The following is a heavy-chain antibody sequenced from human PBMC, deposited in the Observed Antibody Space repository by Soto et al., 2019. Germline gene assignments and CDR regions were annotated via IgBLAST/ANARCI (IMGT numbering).Heavy chain of an antibody. D-gene: IGHD3-9*01. J-gene: IGHJ4*02. V-gene: IGHV3-74*01. CDR1: GFNLGSYW. CDR2: INDYGTTI. CDR3: ARGGLATFDY. Sequence: GGSLRLSCAASGFNLGSYWMHWVRQAPGKGLVWVSRINDYGTTINYAESVEGRFTISRDDAKSEVYLQMNNLRAEDTAVYYCARGGLATFDYWGQGDLVTISS.